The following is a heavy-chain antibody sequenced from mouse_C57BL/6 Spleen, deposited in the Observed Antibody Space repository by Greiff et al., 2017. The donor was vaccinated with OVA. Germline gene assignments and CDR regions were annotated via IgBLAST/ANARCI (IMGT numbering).Heavy chain of an antibody. CDR3: ASVDLGKDGDYFDY. J-gene: IGHJ2*01. D-gene: IGHD4-1*01. V-gene: IGHV1-69*01. CDR2: IDPSDSYT. CDR1: GYTFTSYW. Sequence: QVQLQQPGAELVMPGASVKLSCKASGYTFTSYWMHWVKQRPGQGLEWIGEIDPSDSYTKYNQKFKGKSTLTVDKSSSTAYMQLSSLTSEYSAVDYCASVDLGKDGDYFDYWGQGTTLTVSS.